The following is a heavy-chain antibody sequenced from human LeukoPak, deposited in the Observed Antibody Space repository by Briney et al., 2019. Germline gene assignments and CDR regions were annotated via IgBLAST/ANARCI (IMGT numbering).Heavy chain of an antibody. D-gene: IGHD3-3*01. J-gene: IGHJ5*02. CDR1: GGSIRSSSYY. V-gene: IGHV4-39*01. CDR2: IYYSGST. CDR3: ARLANTAYYDFWSGYFPNWFDP. Sequence: SRTLSLTCTVSGGSIRSSSYYWGWIRQPPGKGLEWIGRIYYSGSTYYNPSLKSRVTISEDTSKNQLSLTLSSVTAADKAVYYCARLANTAYYDFWSGYFPNWFDPWGQGTLVTVSS.